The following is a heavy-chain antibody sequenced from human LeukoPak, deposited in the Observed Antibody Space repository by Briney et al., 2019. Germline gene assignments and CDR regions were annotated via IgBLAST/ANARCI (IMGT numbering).Heavy chain of an antibody. J-gene: IGHJ6*04. CDR1: GFTFSSHG. Sequence: GRSLRLSCAASGFTFSSHGMHWVRQAPGKGLEWVAVISYGGSYKYYGDSVKGRFTISRDNSKSTLYLQMNSLRAEDTAVYYCAKDTYSSGWYLGYCYGMDVWGKGTTVTVSS. CDR2: ISYGGSYK. CDR3: AKDTYSSGWYLGYCYGMDV. D-gene: IGHD6-19*01. V-gene: IGHV3-30*18.